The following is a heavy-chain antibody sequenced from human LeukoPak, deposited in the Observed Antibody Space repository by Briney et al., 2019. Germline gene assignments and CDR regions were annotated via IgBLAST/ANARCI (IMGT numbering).Heavy chain of an antibody. J-gene: IGHJ6*03. V-gene: IGHV3-23*01. D-gene: IGHD6-19*01. CDR1: GFTFSSYA. CDR3: AKDQGQWLAPPEAYEYYYMEV. CDR2: ISGSGATT. Sequence: GGSLRLSCAASGFTFSSYAMSWVRQAPGKGLEWVSGISGSGATTYYADAVKGRFTISRDNSKNTLYLQMNSLRAEDTAIYYCAKDQGQWLAPPEAYEYYYMEVWGKGTTVTVSS.